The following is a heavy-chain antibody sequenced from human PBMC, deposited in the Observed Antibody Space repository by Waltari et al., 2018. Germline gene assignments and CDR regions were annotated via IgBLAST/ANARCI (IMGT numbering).Heavy chain of an antibody. CDR1: GYSISSGYY. J-gene: IGHJ4*02. CDR3: ARGEMVVTNFDY. Sequence: QVQLQESGPGLVKPSETLSLTCVVSGYSISSGYYWGWIRRPPGKGLEWIGSVYHSGSTYYNPSLKSRVTISVDTSKNHFSLKLSSVTAADTAVYYSARGEMVVTNFDYWGQGTLVTVSS. CDR2: VYHSGST. V-gene: IGHV4-38-2*01. D-gene: IGHD2-21*02.